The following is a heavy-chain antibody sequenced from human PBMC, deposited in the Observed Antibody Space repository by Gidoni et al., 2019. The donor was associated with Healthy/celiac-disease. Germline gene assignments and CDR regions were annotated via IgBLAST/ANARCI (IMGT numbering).Heavy chain of an antibody. J-gene: IGHJ4*02. D-gene: IGHD6-6*01. CDR1: GGSFSGYY. V-gene: IGHV4-34*01. CDR3: ARGGEYSSSSYSVDY. Sequence: QGQLQQWGAGLLKPSETLSLTCAVYGGSFSGYYWSWIRQPPGKGLEWIGEINDSGSTNYNPSLKSRVTISVDTSKNQFSLKLSSVTAADTAVYYCARGGEYSSSSYSVDYWGQGTLVTVSS. CDR2: INDSGST.